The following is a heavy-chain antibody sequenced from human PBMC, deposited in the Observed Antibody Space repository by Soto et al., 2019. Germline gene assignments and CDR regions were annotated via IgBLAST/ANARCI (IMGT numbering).Heavy chain of an antibody. D-gene: IGHD3-10*02. CDR3: ARQRVLSTNMFITSFDP. CDR1: AYSISSGYY. CDR2: IYHSGST. J-gene: IGHJ5*02. V-gene: IGHV4-38-2*01. Sequence: SETLSLTCAVSAYSISSGYYWGWIRQPPGKGLEWIGSIYHSGSTYYNPSLKSPVTISVETSRNTFSLKVNSVTAADTGIYYCARQRVLSTNMFITSFDPWGQGTQVTVSS.